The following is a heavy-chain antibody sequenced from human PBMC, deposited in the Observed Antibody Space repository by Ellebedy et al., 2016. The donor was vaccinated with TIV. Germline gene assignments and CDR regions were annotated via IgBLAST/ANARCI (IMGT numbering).Heavy chain of an antibody. CDR1: GGSISSSSYY. Sequence: SETLSLXCTVSGGSISSSSYYWGWIRQPPGKGLEWIGSIYYSGSTYYNPSLKSRVTISVDTSKNQFSLKLSSVTAADTAVYYCARDGGGNRPPYYYYYGMDVWGQGTTVTVSS. CDR3: ARDGGGNRPPYYYYYGMDV. CDR2: IYYSGST. V-gene: IGHV4-39*07. D-gene: IGHD4-23*01. J-gene: IGHJ6*02.